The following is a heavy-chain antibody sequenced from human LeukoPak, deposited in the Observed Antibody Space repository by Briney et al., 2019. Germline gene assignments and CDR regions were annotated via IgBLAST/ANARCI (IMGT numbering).Heavy chain of an antibody. D-gene: IGHD1-26*01. CDR3: AAIVVGATKRTGRYFDY. CDR1: GYSISSGYY. Sequence: SETLSLTCAVSGYSISSGYYWGWTRQPPGKGLEWIGSIYHSGSTYYNPSLKSRVTISVDTSKNQFSLKLSSVTAADTAVYYCAAIVVGATKRTGRYFDYWGQGTLVTVSS. CDR2: IYHSGST. V-gene: IGHV4-38-2*01. J-gene: IGHJ4*02.